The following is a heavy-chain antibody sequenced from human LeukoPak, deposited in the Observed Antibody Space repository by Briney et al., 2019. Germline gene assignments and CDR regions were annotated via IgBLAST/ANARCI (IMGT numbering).Heavy chain of an antibody. V-gene: IGHV3-30*18. J-gene: IGHJ2*01. Sequence: GGSLRLSCAASGFTFSSYGMHWVRQAPGKGLEWVAVISYDGSNKYNADSVKGRFTISRDNSKNTLYLQMNSLRAEDTAVYYCAKDPGRPEFDLWGRGTLVTVSS. D-gene: IGHD2-15*01. CDR3: AKDPGRPEFDL. CDR1: GFTFSSYG. CDR2: ISYDGSNK.